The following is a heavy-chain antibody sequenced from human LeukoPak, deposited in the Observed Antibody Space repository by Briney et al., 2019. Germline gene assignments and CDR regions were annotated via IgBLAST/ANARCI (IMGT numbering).Heavy chain of an antibody. Sequence: PSETLSLTCTVSGGYIGSYYWSWIRQSAGKGLVWIGRIHTSENTDYNPSLKSRVTMSVDMSTSQFSLRLTSVTAADTAVYYCAREGDYGDYSKSFYYMDVWGKGTTVTVSS. CDR2: IHTSENT. CDR1: GGYIGSYY. D-gene: IGHD4-17*01. J-gene: IGHJ6*03. CDR3: AREGDYGDYSKSFYYMDV. V-gene: IGHV4-4*07.